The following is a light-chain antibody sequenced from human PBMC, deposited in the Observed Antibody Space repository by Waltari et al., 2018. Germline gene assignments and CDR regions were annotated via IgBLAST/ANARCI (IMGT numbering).Light chain of an antibody. J-gene: IGKJ1*01. CDR2: GAS. V-gene: IGKV3-20*01. CDR1: QSVGST. Sequence: EIVLTQSPGTLSLSPGERATLSCRASQSVGSTLTWYQQKPGQAPRLLIYGASSRATDIPERFSGSGSGTDFSLTISRLEPEEFAVYYCQHYVRLPVTFGQGTKVEIK. CDR3: QHYVRLPVT.